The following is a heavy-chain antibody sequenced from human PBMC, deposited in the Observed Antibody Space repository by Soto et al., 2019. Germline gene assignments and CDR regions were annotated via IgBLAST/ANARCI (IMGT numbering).Heavy chain of an antibody. V-gene: IGHV5-51*01. Sequence: GECLTISCKGSGYSFTTYWIGWVLQMPGKGLEWMGIIYPGDSDTRYSPSFQGQVTISADKSISTAYLQWSSLKASDSAMFYCARKDIAGNSVDFWGQGTMVTVSS. D-gene: IGHD6-13*01. J-gene: IGHJ4*02. CDR2: IYPGDSDT. CDR1: GYSFTTYW. CDR3: ARKDIAGNSVDF.